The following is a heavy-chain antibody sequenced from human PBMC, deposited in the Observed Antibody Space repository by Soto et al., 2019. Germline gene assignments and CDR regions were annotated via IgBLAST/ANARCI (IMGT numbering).Heavy chain of an antibody. CDR2: INPDGSVA. Sequence: GGSLRLSCAAPGFTFSSSWMAGVRQAPGKGLEWVALINPDGSVASYVGSVRGRFIISRDNAQNSLYLQMSSLSADDTAVYYCVKSRGGNNFDFFDWGQGALVTVSS. D-gene: IGHD5-12*01. CDR3: VKSRGGNNFDFFD. J-gene: IGHJ4*02. V-gene: IGHV3-7*01. CDR1: GFTFSSSW.